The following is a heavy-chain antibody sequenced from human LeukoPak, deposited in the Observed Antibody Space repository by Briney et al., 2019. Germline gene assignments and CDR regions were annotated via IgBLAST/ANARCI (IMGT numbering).Heavy chain of an antibody. D-gene: IGHD2-2*01. CDR2: ISGDGGST. J-gene: IGHJ4*02. Sequence: PGGSLRLSCADSGFTFDDYAMHWVRQAPWKGLEWVSLISGDGGSTYYADSVKGRSTISRDNSKNSLYLQMNSLRTEDTALYYCARYCSSTSCAQGDYWGQGTLVTVSS. CDR1: GFTFDDYA. CDR3: ARYCSSTSCAQGDY. V-gene: IGHV3-43*02.